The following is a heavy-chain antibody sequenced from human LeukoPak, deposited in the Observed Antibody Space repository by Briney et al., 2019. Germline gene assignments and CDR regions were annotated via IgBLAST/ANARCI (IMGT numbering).Heavy chain of an antibody. Sequence: GGSLRPSCAASGFTFSSYGLSWVRQAPGKGLEWVSAISDSGSDTYYADSVKGRFTISKDNSKNTLYLQMNSLRAEDTAVYYCAKRVPYSSSSVYFDSWGQGTLVTLSS. V-gene: IGHV3-23*01. CDR2: ISDSGSDT. D-gene: IGHD6-6*01. J-gene: IGHJ4*02. CDR3: AKRVPYSSSSVYFDS. CDR1: GFTFSSYG.